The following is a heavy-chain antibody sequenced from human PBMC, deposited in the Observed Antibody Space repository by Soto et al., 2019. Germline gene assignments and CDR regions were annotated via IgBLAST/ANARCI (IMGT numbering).Heavy chain of an antibody. CDR2: TYYRSKWYN. Sequence: SQTLSLTCAISGDSVSSNSAAWNWIRQSPSRGLEWLGRTYYRSKWYNDYAVSVKSRITINPDTSKNQFSLQLNSVTPEDTAVYYCARIRSSTSAKDYYYHYGMDVWGQGTTVTVSS. J-gene: IGHJ6*02. D-gene: IGHD2-2*01. CDR3: ARIRSSTSAKDYYYHYGMDV. V-gene: IGHV6-1*01. CDR1: GDSVSSNSAA.